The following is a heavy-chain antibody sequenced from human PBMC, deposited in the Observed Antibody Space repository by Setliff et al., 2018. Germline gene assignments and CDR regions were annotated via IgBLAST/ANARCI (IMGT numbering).Heavy chain of an antibody. J-gene: IGHJ3*02. D-gene: IGHD3-16*01. CDR2: INPSSGAT. V-gene: IGHV1-2*06. Sequence: ASVKVSCKASGYTFTGYYMYWVRQAPGQGLEWMGRINPSSGATIEAQKFQGRVTMTSDTSISTAYMELGRLRSDDTAVYFCARDGGGDSDAFDIWGQGTMVTVSS. CDR3: ARDGGGDSDAFDI. CDR1: GYTFTGYY.